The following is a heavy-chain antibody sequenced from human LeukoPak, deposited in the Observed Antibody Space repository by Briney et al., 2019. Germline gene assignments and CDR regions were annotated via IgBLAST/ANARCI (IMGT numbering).Heavy chain of an antibody. CDR1: GGSISSGGYC. J-gene: IGHJ6*02. V-gene: IGHV4-31*03. CDR2: IYYSGST. Sequence: SETLSLTCTVSGGSISSGGYCWSWIRQHPGKGLEWIGYIYYSGSTYYNPSLKSRVTISVDTSKNQFSLKLSSVTAADTAVYYCARGSGMDVWGQGTTVTVSS. CDR3: ARGSGMDV.